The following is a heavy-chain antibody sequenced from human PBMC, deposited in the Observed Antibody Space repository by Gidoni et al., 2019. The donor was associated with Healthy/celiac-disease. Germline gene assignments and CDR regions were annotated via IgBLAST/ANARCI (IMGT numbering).Heavy chain of an antibody. CDR3: ATGPPIRYYDSSGYEFY. Sequence: QVQLAQSGAEVKKPGASVKVSCQVSGYTLPELSMHWVRQAPGQGLEWMGGFDREDGEIIYAQRFQGRVTMTEDTSTDTAYMELSSLRSEDTAVYYCATGPPIRYYDSSGYEFYWGQGTLVTVSS. D-gene: IGHD3-22*01. J-gene: IGHJ4*02. V-gene: IGHV1-24*01. CDR2: FDREDGEI. CDR1: GYTLPELS.